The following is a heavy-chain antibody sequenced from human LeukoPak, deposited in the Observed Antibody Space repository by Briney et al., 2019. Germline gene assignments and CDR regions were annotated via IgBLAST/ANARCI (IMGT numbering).Heavy chain of an antibody. D-gene: IGHD4-17*01. CDR1: GFTFSSYA. J-gene: IGHJ4*02. V-gene: IGHV3-23*01. CDR2: ISGSGGST. Sequence: QPGGSLRLSCAASGFTFSSYAMSWVRQAPGKGLEWVSAISGSGGSTYYADSVKGRFTISRDNSKNTLYLQMNSLRAEDTAVYYCARATTVTSKFDYWGQGTLVTVSS. CDR3: ARATTVTSKFDY.